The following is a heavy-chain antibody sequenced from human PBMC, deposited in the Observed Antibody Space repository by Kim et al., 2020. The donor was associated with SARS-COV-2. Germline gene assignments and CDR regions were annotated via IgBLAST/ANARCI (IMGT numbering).Heavy chain of an antibody. CDR3: ARALTGYYDFWSGQNIEPWDNWFDP. V-gene: IGHV1-69*04. CDR2: IIPILGIA. D-gene: IGHD3-3*01. CDR1: GGTFSSYA. J-gene: IGHJ5*02. Sequence: SVKVSCKASGGTFSSYAISWVRQAPGQGLEWMGRIIPILGIANYAQKFQGRVTITADKSTSTAYMELSSLRSEDTAVYYCARALTGYYDFWSGQNIEPWDNWFDPWGQGTLVTVSS.